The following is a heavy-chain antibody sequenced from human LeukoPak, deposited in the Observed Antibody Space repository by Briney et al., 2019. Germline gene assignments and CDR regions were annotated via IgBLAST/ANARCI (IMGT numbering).Heavy chain of an antibody. CDR3: ARVYGDFPTGMDV. CDR1: GFTFGTYW. J-gene: IGHJ6*02. D-gene: IGHD3-3*01. CDR2: INSDGSSP. V-gene: IGHV3-74*01. Sequence: GGSLRLSCAASGFTFGTYWMHWVRQAPGKGLVWLSRINSDGSSPIYADSVKGRFTISRDNAKSTLYLQMNSLRAEDTAVYYCARVYGDFPTGMDVWGQGTTVTVSS.